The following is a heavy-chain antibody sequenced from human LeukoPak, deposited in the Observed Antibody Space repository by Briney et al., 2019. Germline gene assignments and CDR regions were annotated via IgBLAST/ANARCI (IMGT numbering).Heavy chain of an antibody. D-gene: IGHD5-18*01. J-gene: IGHJ5*02. CDR2: IYYSGST. V-gene: IGHV4-39*07. CDR1: GGSISSSSYY. CDR3: ASTAMANNWFDP. Sequence: SETLSLTCTVSGGSISSSSYYWGWIRQPPGKGLEWIGSIYYSGSTYYNPSLKSRVTISVDTSKNQFSLKLSSVTAADTAVYYCASTAMANNWFDPWGQGTLVTVSS.